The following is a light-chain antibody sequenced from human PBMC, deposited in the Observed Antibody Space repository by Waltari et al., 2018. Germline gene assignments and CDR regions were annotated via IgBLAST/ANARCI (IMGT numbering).Light chain of an antibody. J-gene: IGKJ4*01. CDR3: QHRNNWPLT. V-gene: IGKV3-11*01. CDR2: DAS. CDR1: QSVSSK. Sequence: EIVLTQSPATLSLSPGERATLSCRASQSVSSKLAWYQQKPGQAPRFLIYDASNRATDIAARFSGSGSGTDFTLTISSLEPEDFAVYYCQHRNNWPLTFGGGTKVEIK.